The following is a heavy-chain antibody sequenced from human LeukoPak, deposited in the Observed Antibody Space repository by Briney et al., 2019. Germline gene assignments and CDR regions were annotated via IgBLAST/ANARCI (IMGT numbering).Heavy chain of an antibody. J-gene: IGHJ6*02. CDR1: GYIFTSYA. Sequence: ASVKVSCKASGYIFTSYAMHWVRQAPGQRFEWMGWINAGNGNTKYSQKFQGRVTISRDTSASTVYMELSSLRSEDTAVYYCARGGITMVRGYYYYGMDVWGQGTTVTVSS. CDR3: ARGGITMVRGYYYYGMDV. CDR2: INAGNGNT. D-gene: IGHD3-10*01. V-gene: IGHV1-3*01.